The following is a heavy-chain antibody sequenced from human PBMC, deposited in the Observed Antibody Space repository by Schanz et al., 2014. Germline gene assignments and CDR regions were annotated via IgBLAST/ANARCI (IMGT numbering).Heavy chain of an antibody. V-gene: IGHV3-23*01. CDR2: ISGRDGST. CDR3: ANNWNLDY. J-gene: IGHJ4*02. D-gene: IGHD1-20*01. Sequence: EVQLLESGGGLVQPGGSLRLSCLASGFAFSSYGMNWLRQAPGMGLEWVSAISGRDGSTYYADSVRGRFTISRDNSKNTLYLQMNSLRAEDTAVYYCANNWNLDYWGQGTLVTVSS. CDR1: GFAFSSYG.